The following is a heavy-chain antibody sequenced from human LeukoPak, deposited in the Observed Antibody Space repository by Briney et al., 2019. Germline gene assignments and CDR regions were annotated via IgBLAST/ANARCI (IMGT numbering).Heavy chain of an antibody. V-gene: IGHV3-74*01. CDR1: GFTFSSYW. Sequence: PRGSLRLSCAASGFTFSSYWMHWVRQVPGKRLVWVSHIKSDGSSTSYADSVKGRFTISRDNAKNTLYLQMNSLRAEDTAVYYCARDRGYGFDYWGQGTLVTVSS. CDR3: ARDRGYGFDY. J-gene: IGHJ4*02. D-gene: IGHD5-18*01. CDR2: IKSDGSST.